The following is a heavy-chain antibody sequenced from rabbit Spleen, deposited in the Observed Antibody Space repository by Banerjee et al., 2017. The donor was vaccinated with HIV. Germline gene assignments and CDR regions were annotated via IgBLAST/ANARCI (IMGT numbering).Heavy chain of an antibody. CDR1: GFSFSNKAV. D-gene: IGHD4-1*01. J-gene: IGHJ4*01. CDR3: ARDLTGAIGWNFGW. V-gene: IGHV1S45*01. CDR2: INAVTGKA. Sequence: EQLEESGGGLVKPEGSLTLTCKASGFSFSNKAVMCWVRQAPGKGLEWIACINAVTGKAVYASWAKGRYTFSKTSSTTVTLEMTSLTDADTATYFCARDLTGAIGWNFGWWGPGTLVTVS.